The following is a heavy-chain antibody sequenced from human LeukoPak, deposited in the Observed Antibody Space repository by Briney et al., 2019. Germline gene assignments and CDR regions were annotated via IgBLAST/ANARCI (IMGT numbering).Heavy chain of an antibody. V-gene: IGHV3-9*01. CDR1: GFTFNDYT. CDR2: ITWSSGST. Sequence: PGRSLRLSCAASGFTFNDYTMHWVRKAPGKGLEWVSGITWSSGSTDYAGSVDGRFTISRDNAKNSLYLQMNSLRPEDTAFYYCAKGNWGSAFDIWGQGTLVTVSS. CDR3: AKGNWGSAFDI. J-gene: IGHJ3*02. D-gene: IGHD7-27*01.